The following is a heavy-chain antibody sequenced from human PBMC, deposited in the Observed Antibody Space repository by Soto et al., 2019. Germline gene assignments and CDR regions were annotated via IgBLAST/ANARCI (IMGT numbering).Heavy chain of an antibody. V-gene: IGHV3-21*01. CDR1: GFSFSSYS. CDR2: ISSSVYYI. CDR3: ARAGHYDSSGHASFDN. D-gene: IGHD3-22*01. Sequence: VQLVESGGGLVKPGGSLRLSCAASGFSFSSYSMNWVRQAPGRGLEWVSSISSSVYYIYYADSVKGRFTISRDNAKNSLYLQLNSLRAEDTAIYYCARAGHYDSSGHASFDNWGQGTLVTVSS. J-gene: IGHJ4*02.